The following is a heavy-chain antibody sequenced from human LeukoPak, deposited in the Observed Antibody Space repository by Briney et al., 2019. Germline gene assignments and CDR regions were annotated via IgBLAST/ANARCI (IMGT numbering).Heavy chain of an antibody. CDR1: GFKFSGDW. CDR2: IKEDGSEK. CDR3: ARHSSGYS. V-gene: IGHV3-7*01. J-gene: IGHJ4*02. D-gene: IGHD3-22*01. Sequence: GGSLRLSCAASGFKFSGDWMSWVRQAPGKGLEWVANIKEDGSEKYYVDSVKGRFTISRDNAKNSLYLQMNSLRAEDTAMYYCARHSSGYSWGQGTLVTVSS.